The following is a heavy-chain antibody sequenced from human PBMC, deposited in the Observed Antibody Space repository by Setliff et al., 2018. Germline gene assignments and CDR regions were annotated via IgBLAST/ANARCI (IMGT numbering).Heavy chain of an antibody. D-gene: IGHD6-25*01. J-gene: IGHJ3*02. CDR3: ARAAANGGHDPFDI. CDR2: ISWNSYHI. CDR1: GFIFDEYA. V-gene: IGHV3-9*01. Sequence: PGGSLRLSCAASGFIFDEYAMHWVRQAPGKGLEWVSGISWNSYHIDYAGSVRGRFTISRDNAKNSLYLQMNSLRAEDTAVYYCARAAANGGHDPFDIWGQGTMVTVSS.